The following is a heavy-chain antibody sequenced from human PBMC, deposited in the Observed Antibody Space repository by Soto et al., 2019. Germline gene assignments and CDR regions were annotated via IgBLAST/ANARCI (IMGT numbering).Heavy chain of an antibody. CDR2: ISAYNGNT. J-gene: IGHJ3*02. CDR1: VYTFTSYG. V-gene: IGHV1-18*01. CDR3: ARGSPVLRFLEWLLIGAFDI. Sequence: ASVKVSCKASVYTFTSYGISWARQAPGQGLEWMGWISAYNGNTNYAQKLQGRVTMTTDTSTSTAYMELRSLRSDDTAVYYCARGSPVLRFLEWLLIGAFDIWGQGTMVTVSS. D-gene: IGHD3-3*01.